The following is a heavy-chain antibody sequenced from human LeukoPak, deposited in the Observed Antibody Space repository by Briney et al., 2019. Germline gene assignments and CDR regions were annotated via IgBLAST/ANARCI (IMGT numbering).Heavy chain of an antibody. V-gene: IGHV1-2*02. CDR1: GYTFTGYY. CDR3: ALVQLERDAFDI. D-gene: IGHD1-1*01. J-gene: IGHJ3*02. CDR2: INPNSGGT. Sequence: ASVRVSCKASGYTFTGYYMHWVRQAPGQGLEWMGWINPNSGGTNYAQKFQGRVTTTRDTSISTAYMELSRLRSDDTAVYYCALVQLERDAFDIWGQGTMVTVSS.